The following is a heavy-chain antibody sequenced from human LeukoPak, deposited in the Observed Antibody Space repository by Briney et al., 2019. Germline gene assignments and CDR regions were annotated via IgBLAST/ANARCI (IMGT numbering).Heavy chain of an antibody. CDR3: ARGGYCSGGSCYSFDY. V-gene: IGHV1-18*01. D-gene: IGHD2-15*01. Sequence: GASVKVSCKDSGYTFTSYGISWVRQAPGQGLEWMGWISAYNGNTNYAQKLQGRVTMTTDTSTSTAYMELSRLRSDDTAVYYCARGGYCSGGSCYSFDYWGQGTLVTVSS. CDR2: ISAYNGNT. J-gene: IGHJ4*02. CDR1: GYTFTSYG.